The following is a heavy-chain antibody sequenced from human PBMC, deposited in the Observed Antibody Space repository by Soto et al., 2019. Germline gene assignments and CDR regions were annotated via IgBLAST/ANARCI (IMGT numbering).Heavy chain of an antibody. D-gene: IGHD1-20*01. V-gene: IGHV3-23*01. CDR1: GFTFSSFA. CDR3: AKGLSSYNWNYGYYGMDV. J-gene: IGHJ6*02. Sequence: EVQLLESGGGLVQPGGSLRLSCAASGFTFSSFAMSWVRQAPGKGLEWVSAISGNSGSTYYADSVKGRFTISRDNSKNTLFLQMSSLRAEDTAVYYCAKGLSSYNWNYGYYGMDVWGQGTTVTVSS. CDR2: ISGNSGST.